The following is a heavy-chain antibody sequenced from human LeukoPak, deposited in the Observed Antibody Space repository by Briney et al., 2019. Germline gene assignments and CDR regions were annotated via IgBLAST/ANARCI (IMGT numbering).Heavy chain of an antibody. CDR1: GFTFSRYW. D-gene: IGHD2-8*01. V-gene: IGHV3-74*01. J-gene: IGHJ4*02. CDR2: ITSDGSST. Sequence: GGSLRLSCAASGFTFSRYWMHWVRHGPGKGLVWVSYITSDGSSTSYADSVQGRFTISRDNAKNTLYLQMNTLRAEDTAIYYCVRSGSNGCIDSSGAGGLVTVSS. CDR3: VRSGSNGCIDS.